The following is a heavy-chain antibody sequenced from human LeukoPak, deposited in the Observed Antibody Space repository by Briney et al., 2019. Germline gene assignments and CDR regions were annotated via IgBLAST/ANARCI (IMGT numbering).Heavy chain of an antibody. J-gene: IGHJ4*02. Sequence: PSETLSLTCAVYGGSFSGYYWNWTRQPPGKGLEWIGEINHSGRTKYNPSLKSRVTISVDTSKNQFSLILSSVTAADTAVYYCARGQFQRDYWGQGTLVTVSS. CDR1: GGSFSGYY. V-gene: IGHV4-34*01. D-gene: IGHD5-24*01. CDR3: ARGQFQRDY. CDR2: INHSGRT.